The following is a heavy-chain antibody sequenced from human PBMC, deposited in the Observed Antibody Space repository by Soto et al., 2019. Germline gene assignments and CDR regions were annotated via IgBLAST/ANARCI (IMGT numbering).Heavy chain of an antibody. Sequence: SETLSLTCTVSGGSISSGDYYWSWIRQPPGKGLEWIGYIYYSGSTYYNPSLKSRVTISVDTSKNQFSLKLSSVTAADTAVYYCASCRDYGRIDYWGQGTLVTVSS. CDR3: ASCRDYGRIDY. CDR2: IYYSGST. J-gene: IGHJ4*02. CDR1: GGSISSGDYY. V-gene: IGHV4-30-4*01. D-gene: IGHD4-17*01.